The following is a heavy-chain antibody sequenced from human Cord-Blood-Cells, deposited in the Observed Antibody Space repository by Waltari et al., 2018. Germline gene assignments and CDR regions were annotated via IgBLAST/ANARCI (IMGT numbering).Heavy chain of an antibody. D-gene: IGHD3-10*01. Sequence: EVQLVESGGGLVQPGGSLRLSCAASGFTFSSYWMSWVRQAPGKGVGGVANIKQDGSEKYYVDSVKGRFTIARDNAKNSLYLQMNSRRAEASAVYYCAGDRSGREFDYWGQGTLVTVSS. CDR2: IKQDGSEK. V-gene: IGHV3-7*01. CDR3: AGDRSGREFDY. CDR1: GFTFSSYW. J-gene: IGHJ4*02.